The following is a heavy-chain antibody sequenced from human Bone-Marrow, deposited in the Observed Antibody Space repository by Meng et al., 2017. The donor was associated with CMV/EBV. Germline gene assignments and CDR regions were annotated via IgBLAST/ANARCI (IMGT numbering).Heavy chain of an antibody. V-gene: IGHV4-4*01. J-gene: IGHJ4*02. Sequence: CACSGDSISSTNRWSWVRQSPGKGLEWVGEISHSGSTNYNPSLESRVTISVDKSKNQFSLKLTSVTAADTAVYFCARDLGFGGFFGYWGQGTLVTVSS. CDR3: ARDLGFGGFFGY. D-gene: IGHD3-10*01. CDR2: ISHSGST. CDR1: GDSISSTNR.